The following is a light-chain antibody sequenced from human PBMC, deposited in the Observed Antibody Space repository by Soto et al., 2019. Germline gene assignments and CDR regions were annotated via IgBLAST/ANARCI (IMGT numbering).Light chain of an antibody. CDR3: QQFSNYPHV. CDR1: QGISTS. Sequence: DIQLTQSPSFLSASVGDRFTVTCRASQGISTSLAWYQQKPGNAPKLLIYAASTVETGVPSRFSGSGSGTEFTLTISSLQPEDFAIYYCQQFSNYPHVFGQGTRLEIK. CDR2: AAS. V-gene: IGKV1-9*01. J-gene: IGKJ5*01.